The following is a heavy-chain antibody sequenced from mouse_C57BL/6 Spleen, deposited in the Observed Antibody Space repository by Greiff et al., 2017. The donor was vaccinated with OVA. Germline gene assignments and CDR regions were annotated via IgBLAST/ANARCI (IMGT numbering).Heavy chain of an antibody. CDR2: IRSKSNNYAT. Sequence: DVKLVESGGGLVQPKGSLKLSCAASGFSFNTYAMNWVRQAPGKGLEWVARIRSKSNNYATYYADSVKDRFTISRDDSESMLYLQMNNLKTEDTAMYYCVASHYYGSPWFAYWGQGTLVTVSA. D-gene: IGHD1-1*01. CDR1: GFSFNTYA. V-gene: IGHV10-1*01. CDR3: VASHYYGSPWFAY. J-gene: IGHJ3*01.